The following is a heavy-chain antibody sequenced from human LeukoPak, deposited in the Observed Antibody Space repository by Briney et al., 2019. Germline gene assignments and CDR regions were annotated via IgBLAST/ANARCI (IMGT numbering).Heavy chain of an antibody. CDR3: AREAPVAAGSDPFDI. CDR2: MNPNSGNT. V-gene: IGHV1-8*01. D-gene: IGHD6-19*01. J-gene: IGHJ3*02. Sequence: ASVKVSCKASGYTFTSYDVNWVRQATGRGLEWMGWMNPNSGNTGDAQKFQGRVTMTRNTSISTAYMELSSLRSEDTAVYYCAREAPVAAGSDPFDIWGQGTMVPVSS. CDR1: GYTFTSYD.